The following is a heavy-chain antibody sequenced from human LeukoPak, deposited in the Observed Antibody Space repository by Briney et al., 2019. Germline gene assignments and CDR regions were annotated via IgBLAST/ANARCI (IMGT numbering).Heavy chain of an antibody. V-gene: IGHV3-30*03. Sequence: GGSLRLSCAASEFTFSAYGMHWVCQAPGKGLEWVAVISYDGSNKYYADSVKGRFTISRDNAKNSLYLQMNSLRAEDTAVYYCARDSAAGANAFDIWGQGTMVTVSS. CDR3: ARDSAAGANAFDI. CDR2: ISYDGSNK. CDR1: EFTFSAYG. D-gene: IGHD6-25*01. J-gene: IGHJ3*02.